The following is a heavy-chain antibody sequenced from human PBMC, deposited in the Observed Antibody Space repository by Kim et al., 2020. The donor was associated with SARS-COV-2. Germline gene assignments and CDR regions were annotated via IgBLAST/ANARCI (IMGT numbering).Heavy chain of an antibody. D-gene: IGHD3-16*02. V-gene: IGHV4-39*01. Sequence: SETLSLTCTVSGDSINSRNYYWGWIRQSPGMGLEWIGSIYSGRSTYYSSSLRSRATISVDTSKNQFSLKLRSVTAADTAVYYCARHPFYRDHDVDYWGQGALVTVSS. CDR1: GDSINSRNYY. CDR2: IYSGRST. J-gene: IGHJ4*02. CDR3: ARHPFYRDHDVDY.